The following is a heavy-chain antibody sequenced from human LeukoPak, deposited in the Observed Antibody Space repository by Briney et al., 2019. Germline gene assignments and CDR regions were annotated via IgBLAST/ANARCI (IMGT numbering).Heavy chain of an antibody. Sequence: GGSLRLSCAASGVTFSSYGMHWVRQAPGKGLEGVAVIWYDGSNKYYADSVKGRFTISRDNSKNTLYLQMNSLRAEDTAVYYCARVGFGELFDAFDIWGQGTMVTVSS. J-gene: IGHJ3*02. D-gene: IGHD3-10*01. V-gene: IGHV3-33*01. CDR2: IWYDGSNK. CDR3: ARVGFGELFDAFDI. CDR1: GVTFSSYG.